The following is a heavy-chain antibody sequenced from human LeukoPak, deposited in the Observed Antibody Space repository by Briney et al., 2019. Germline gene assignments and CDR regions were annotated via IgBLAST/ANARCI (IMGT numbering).Heavy chain of an antibody. CDR2: INPNNGGT. D-gene: IGHD2-2*01. J-gene: IGHJ4*02. V-gene: IGHV1-2*02. CDR1: GYTFTGFD. CDR3: TPISSRYCTSTSCYSSFDY. Sequence: ASVKVSCKASGYTFTGFDTHRVRQAPGQGLEWMGWINPNNGGTNYAQKFQGGVTLTRDTSISTVYMELRTLRSDDTAVYYCTPISSRYCTSTSCYSSFDYWGQGTLVTVSS.